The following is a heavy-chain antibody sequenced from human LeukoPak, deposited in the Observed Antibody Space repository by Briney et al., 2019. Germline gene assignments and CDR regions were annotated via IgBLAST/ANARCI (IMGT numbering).Heavy chain of an antibody. V-gene: IGHV4-59*08. J-gene: IGHJ3*02. CDR3: ARRNDFDI. CDR2: IYYSGNT. CDR1: GCSLSSYY. Sequence: KPSGTLSLTCTVSGCSLSSYYLGWIRQPPGKGLEWIGNIYYSGNTNYNPSLKSRVTISVDTSKNQFSLKLSSVTAADTAVYYCARRNDFDIWGQGTMVTVSS.